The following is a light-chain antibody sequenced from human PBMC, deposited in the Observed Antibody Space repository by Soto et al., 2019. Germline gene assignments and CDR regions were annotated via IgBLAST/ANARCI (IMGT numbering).Light chain of an antibody. J-gene: IGLJ1*01. V-gene: IGLV1-40*01. CDR3: QSYESDLSV. CDR1: SSNIGAGYD. Sequence: QSVLTQPPSVSGAPGQRVIISCTGSSSNIGAGYDVHWYQQVPGTAPKLLIYGNSNRPSGVPDRFSGSKSGTSASLAITGLQAEDEADYYCQSYESDLSVFGTGTKLTVL. CDR2: GNS.